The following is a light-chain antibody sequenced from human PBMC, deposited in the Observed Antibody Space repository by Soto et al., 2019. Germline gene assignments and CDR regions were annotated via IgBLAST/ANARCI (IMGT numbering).Light chain of an antibody. J-gene: IGKJ1*01. CDR2: AAS. Sequence: EIALTQSPGTLSLSPGERATLSGRASQRVTSNYLAWYQQKPGQAPRLLIYAASIGATGIPDRFSGSGSGTDFTLTISRLEPEDFAVYYCLQYGIPLWTFGQGTKVEIQ. CDR3: LQYGIPLWT. CDR1: QRVTSNY. V-gene: IGKV3-20*01.